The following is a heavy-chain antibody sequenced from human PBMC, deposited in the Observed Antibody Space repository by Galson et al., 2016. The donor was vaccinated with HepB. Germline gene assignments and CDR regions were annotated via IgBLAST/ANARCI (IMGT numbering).Heavy chain of an antibody. D-gene: IGHD4-23*01. CDR2: ISDSGANT. CDR3: VADHGGLDCFDF. CDR1: GIIFRSND. Sequence: SLRLSCAASGIIFRSNDMHWVRQAPGKGLEWVSGISDSGANTYYADSVRGRFSISRDDSKSTLYLQMTNLRVEDTALYYCVADHGGLDCFDFWGRGTMVTVSS. V-gene: IGHV3-23*01. J-gene: IGHJ3*01.